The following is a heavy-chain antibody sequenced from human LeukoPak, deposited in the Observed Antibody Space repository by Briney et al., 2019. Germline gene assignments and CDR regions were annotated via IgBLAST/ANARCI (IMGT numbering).Heavy chain of an antibody. CDR3: ARHGGSWTFDS. CDR1: GGSISSSSFY. D-gene: IGHD6-13*01. J-gene: IGHJ4*02. V-gene: IGHV4-39*01. CDR2: IYYSGNT. Sequence: SETLSLTCTVSGGSISSSSFYWGWIRQPPGKGLEWIGSIYYSGNTYYNPSLKSRVTISVDTSKNQFSLKLSSVTAADTAVYYCARHGGSWTFDSWGQGTLVTVSS.